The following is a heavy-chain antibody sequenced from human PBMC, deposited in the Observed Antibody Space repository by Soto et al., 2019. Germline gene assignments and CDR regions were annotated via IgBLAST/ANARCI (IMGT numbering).Heavy chain of an antibody. V-gene: IGHV1-69*06. CDR1: GGTFSSYA. J-gene: IGHJ4*02. D-gene: IGHD3-22*01. CDR2: IIPIFGTA. CDR3: ARAAYYYDSSGYYYAH. Sequence: SVKVSCKAPGGTFSSYAISWVRQAPGQGLEWMGGIIPIFGTANYAQKFQGRVTITADKSTSTAYMELSSLRSEDTAVYYCARAAYYYDSSGYYYAHWGQGTLVTVSS.